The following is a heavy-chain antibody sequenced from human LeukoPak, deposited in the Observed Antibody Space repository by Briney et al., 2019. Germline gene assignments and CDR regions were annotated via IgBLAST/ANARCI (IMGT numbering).Heavy chain of an antibody. CDR2: ISVYNGHT. Sequence: ASVKVSCKASGFSWVRQAPGQGLEWMGWISVYNGHTNYAQKLQGRVTMTTDTSTSTAYMELRSLRSDDTAVYYCAREGYSKGRPKNNWFDPWGQGTLVTVSS. J-gene: IGHJ5*02. CDR3: AREGYSKGRPKNNWFDP. CDR1: G. D-gene: IGHD5-12*01. V-gene: IGHV1-18*01.